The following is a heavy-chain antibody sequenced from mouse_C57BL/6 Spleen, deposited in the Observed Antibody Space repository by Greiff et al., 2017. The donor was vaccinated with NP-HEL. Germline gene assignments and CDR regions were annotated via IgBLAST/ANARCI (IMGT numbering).Heavy chain of an antibody. CDR1: GYAFSSYW. D-gene: IGHD1-1*01. V-gene: IGHV1-80*01. Sequence: QVQLQQSGAELVKPGASVKISCKASGYAFSSYWMNWVKQRPGKGLEWIGQIYPGDGDTNYNGKFKGKATLTADKSSSTAYMQLSSLTSEDSAVYFCARGGIFYYGSSYGDFDVWGTGTTVTVSS. J-gene: IGHJ1*03. CDR2: IYPGDGDT. CDR3: ARGGIFYYGSSYGDFDV.